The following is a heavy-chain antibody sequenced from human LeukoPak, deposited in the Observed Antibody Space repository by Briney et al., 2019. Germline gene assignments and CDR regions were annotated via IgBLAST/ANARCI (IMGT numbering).Heavy chain of an antibody. D-gene: IGHD3-3*01. CDR1: GGSISSYY. CDR2: INHSGST. J-gene: IGHJ5*02. V-gene: IGHV4-34*01. CDR3: ARGLLLRETYYDSWSGLKGFDP. Sequence: PSETLSLTCTVSGGSISSYYWSWIRQPPGKGLEWIGEINHSGSTNYNPSLKSRVTISVDTSKNQFSLKLSSVTAADTAVYYCARGLLLRETYYDSWSGLKGFDPWGQGTLVTVSS.